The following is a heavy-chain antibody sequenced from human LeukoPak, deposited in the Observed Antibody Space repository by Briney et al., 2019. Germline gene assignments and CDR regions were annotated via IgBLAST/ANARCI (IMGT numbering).Heavy chain of an antibody. CDR2: IYYSGST. D-gene: IGHD3-10*01. J-gene: IGHJ5*02. V-gene: IGHV4-31*03. CDR3: ARVGRITMVRGVIGWFDP. CDR1: GGSISSGGYY. Sequence: SETLSLTCTVSGGSISSGGYYWSWIRQHPGKGLEWFGYIYYSGSTYYNPSLKSRVTISVDTSKNQFSLKLSSVTAADTAVYYCARVGRITMVRGVIGWFDPWGQGTLVTVSS.